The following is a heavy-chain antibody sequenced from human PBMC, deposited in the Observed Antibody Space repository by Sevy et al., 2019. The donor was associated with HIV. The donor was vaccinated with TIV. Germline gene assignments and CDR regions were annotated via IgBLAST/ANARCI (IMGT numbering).Heavy chain of an antibody. V-gene: IGHV3-23*01. CDR3: AKGGGGHYDPDEIGYYFYYYNMDV. Sequence: GGSLRLSCVVSGYSFSSYAISWVRQAPGKGLEWVSGISGSGTRTYYADSVKGRFIISRDNSKNTLYLQMNSLRSEDTAIYYCAKGGGGHYDPDEIGYYFYYYNMDVWGKGTTVTVSS. D-gene: IGHD3-22*01. J-gene: IGHJ6*03. CDR2: ISGSGTRT. CDR1: GYSFSSYA.